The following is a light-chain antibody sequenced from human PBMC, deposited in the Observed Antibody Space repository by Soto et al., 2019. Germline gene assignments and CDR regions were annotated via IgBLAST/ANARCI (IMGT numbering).Light chain of an antibody. Sequence: EIVLTQSPGTLSLSPGERATLSCRASQSVSNNYLAWYQQKPGQAPRLLIYGASRRATGIPDRFSGSGSGTAFTLTISRLEPEDFAVYSCQQYGSSPLPFGGRTKVEIK. CDR3: QQYGSSPLP. V-gene: IGKV3-20*01. J-gene: IGKJ4*01. CDR2: GAS. CDR1: QSVSNNY.